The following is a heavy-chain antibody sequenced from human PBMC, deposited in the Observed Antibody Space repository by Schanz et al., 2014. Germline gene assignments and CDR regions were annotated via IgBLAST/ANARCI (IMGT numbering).Heavy chain of an antibody. CDR1: GGSFSAYH. Sequence: QVQLQQWGAGLLKPSETLSLICVINGGSFSAYHWSWLRQSPGKGPEWIGEISHDGTTNYNPSLKSRVTISGDTAKKQFSLNLTSVTAADTAVYYCASRRRMGISMVRGILKGWVDPWGQGTLVTVSS. CDR3: ASRRRMGISMVRGILKGWVDP. CDR2: ISHDGTT. D-gene: IGHD3-10*01. J-gene: IGHJ5*02. V-gene: IGHV4-34*02.